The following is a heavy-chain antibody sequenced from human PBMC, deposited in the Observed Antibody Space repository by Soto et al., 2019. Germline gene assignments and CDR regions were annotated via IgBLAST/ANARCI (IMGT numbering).Heavy chain of an antibody. D-gene: IGHD3-22*01. Sequence: SVKVSCKASGFTFTSSAVQWVRQARGQRLEWIGWIVVGSGNTNYAQKFQERVTITRDMSTSTAYMELSSLRSEDTAVYYCAATYYYDSSGYYPQFDYWGQGTLVTVSS. V-gene: IGHV1-58*01. J-gene: IGHJ4*02. CDR3: AATYYYDSSGYYPQFDY. CDR2: IVVGSGNT. CDR1: GFTFTSSA.